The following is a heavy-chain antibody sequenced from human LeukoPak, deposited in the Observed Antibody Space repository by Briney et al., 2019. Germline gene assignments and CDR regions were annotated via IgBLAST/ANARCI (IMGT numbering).Heavy chain of an antibody. CDR1: GFTFSSYW. Sequence: PGGSLRLSCAASGFTFSSYWMNWVRQAPGKGLEWVANIKQDGSEKYYVDSVKGRFTISRDNAKNSLYLQMNSLRAEDTAVYYCARHDGYPYGKIDYWGQGTLVTVSS. V-gene: IGHV3-7*01. D-gene: IGHD5-24*01. CDR3: ARHDGYPYGKIDY. CDR2: IKQDGSEK. J-gene: IGHJ4*02.